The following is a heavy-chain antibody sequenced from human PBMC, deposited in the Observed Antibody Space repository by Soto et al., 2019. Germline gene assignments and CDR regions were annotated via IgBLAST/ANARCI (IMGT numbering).Heavy chain of an antibody. CDR1: GFTFSGYA. CDR3: AKALSGSYYYGMDV. D-gene: IGHD1-26*01. CDR2: ISGSGGST. J-gene: IGHJ6*02. Sequence: EVQLLESGGGLVQPGGSLRLSCAASGFTFSGYAMSWVRQAPGKGLEWVSAISGSGGSTYYADSVKGRFTISRDNSKNTLYLQMNSLRAEDTAVYYCAKALSGSYYYGMDVWGQGTTVTVSS. V-gene: IGHV3-23*01.